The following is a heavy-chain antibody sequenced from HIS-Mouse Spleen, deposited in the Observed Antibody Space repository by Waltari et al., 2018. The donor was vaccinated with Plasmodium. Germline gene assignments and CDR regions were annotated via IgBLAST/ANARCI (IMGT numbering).Heavy chain of an antibody. CDR3: ARVVGGGTGRHAFDI. CDR2: IYHSGST. D-gene: IGHD1-1*01. CDR1: GYPISSGYY. V-gene: IGHV4-38-2*02. J-gene: IGHJ3*02. Sequence: QVQLQESGPGLVQPSETRSLTCTVSGYPISSGYYWAWIRQPPGKGLEWIGSIYHSGSTYYNPSLKSRVTISVDTSKNQFSLKLSSVTAADTAVYYCARVVGGGTGRHAFDIWGQGTMVTVSS.